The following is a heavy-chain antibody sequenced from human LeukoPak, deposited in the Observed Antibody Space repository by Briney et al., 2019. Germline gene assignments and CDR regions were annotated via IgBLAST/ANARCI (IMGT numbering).Heavy chain of an antibody. D-gene: IGHD6-19*01. Sequence: ASVKVSCKASGYTFTGYYMHWVRQAPGQGLEWMGWINPNSGGTNYAQKFQGRVTMTRDTSISTAYMELSSLRSEDTAVYYCARLAVAGFGPVDVWGKGTTVTVSS. CDR2: INPNSGGT. V-gene: IGHV1-2*02. CDR1: GYTFTGYY. J-gene: IGHJ6*04. CDR3: ARLAVAGFGPVDV.